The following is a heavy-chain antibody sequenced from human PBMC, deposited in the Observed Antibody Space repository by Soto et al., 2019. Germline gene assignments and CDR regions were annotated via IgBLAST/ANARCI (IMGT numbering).Heavy chain of an antibody. CDR1: GGSISSYY. Sequence: SETLSLTCTVSGGSISSYYWSWIRQPPGKGLEWIGYIYYSGSTNYNPSRKSRVTISVDTSKNQFSLKLSSVTAADTAVYYCARGVVTMVRGVIYNWFDPWGQGTLVTVSS. CDR2: IYYSGST. V-gene: IGHV4-59*01. CDR3: ARGVVTMVRGVIYNWFDP. J-gene: IGHJ5*02. D-gene: IGHD3-10*01.